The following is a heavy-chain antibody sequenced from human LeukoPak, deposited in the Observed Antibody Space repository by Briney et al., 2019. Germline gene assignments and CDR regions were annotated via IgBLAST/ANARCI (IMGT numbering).Heavy chain of an antibody. CDR2: ISSSGSTI. V-gene: IGHV3-48*03. D-gene: IGHD2-2*01. CDR3: ARERLCSSTSCSFDY. J-gene: IGHJ4*02. CDR1: GFTFNSYE. Sequence: GGPLRLSCAASGFTFNSYEMNWVRQAPGKGLEWVSYISSSGSTIYYADSVKGRFTISRDNAKNSLYLQMNSLRAEDTAVYFCARERLCSSTSCSFDYWGQGTLVTVSS.